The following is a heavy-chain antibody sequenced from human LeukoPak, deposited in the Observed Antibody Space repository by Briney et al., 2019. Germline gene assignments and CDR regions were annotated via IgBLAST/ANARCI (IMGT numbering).Heavy chain of an antibody. CDR3: ASSGWYEGGID. D-gene: IGHD6-19*01. CDR2: IYHSGST. V-gene: IGHV4-4*02. J-gene: IGHJ4*02. CDR1: GGSISSSNW. Sequence: SETLSLTCAVSGGSISSSNWWSWVRQPPGKGLEWIGEIYHSGSTNYNPSLKSRVTISVDTSKNQFSLKLSSVTAADTAVYYCASSGWYEGGIDWGQGTLVTVSS.